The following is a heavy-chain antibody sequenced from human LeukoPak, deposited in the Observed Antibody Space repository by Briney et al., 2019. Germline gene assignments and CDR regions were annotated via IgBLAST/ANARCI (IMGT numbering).Heavy chain of an antibody. J-gene: IGHJ4*02. CDR2: VSFDGNNK. CDR1: GFTFNAYG. V-gene: IGHV3-30*18. Sequence: GRSLRLSCATSGFTFNAYGMHWVRQAPGKGLEWVAVVSFDGNNKYYADSVKGRFTISRDNSKTTLYLQMNSLRTEDTAVYYCAKEAAAAQNRGSFFDYWGQGTLVTVSS. D-gene: IGHD2/OR15-2a*01. CDR3: AKEAAAAQNRGSFFDY.